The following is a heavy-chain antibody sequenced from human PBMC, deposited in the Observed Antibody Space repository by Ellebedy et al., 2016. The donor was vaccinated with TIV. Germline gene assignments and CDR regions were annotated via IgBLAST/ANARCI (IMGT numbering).Heavy chain of an antibody. V-gene: IGHV3-23*01. CDR2: IGPSGSST. D-gene: IGHD1-26*01. J-gene: IGHJ4*02. CDR1: GFTFSSYT. Sequence: GESLKISCAASGFTFSSYTMNWVRQAPGKGLEWVSTIGPSGSSTYYADSVKGRFIISRDNSKNTLSLQMNSLRAEDTAVYFCATQWELYDWGQGTPVTVSS. CDR3: ATQWELYD.